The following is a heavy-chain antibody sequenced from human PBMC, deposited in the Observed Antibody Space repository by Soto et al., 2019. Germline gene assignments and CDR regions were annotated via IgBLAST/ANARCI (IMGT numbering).Heavy chain of an antibody. V-gene: IGHV4-39*01. CDR1: GGSISSSSYY. CDR2: IYYSGST. D-gene: IGHD6-6*01. J-gene: IGHJ4*02. Sequence: PSETLSLTCTVSGGSISSSSYYWGWIRQPPGKGLEWIGSIYYSGSTYYNPSLKSRVTISVDTSKNQFSLKLSSVTAADTAVYYCARHPYSDPLNVISSSAYTYYFDYWGQGTLVTVSS. CDR3: ARHPYSDPLNVISSSAYTYYFDY.